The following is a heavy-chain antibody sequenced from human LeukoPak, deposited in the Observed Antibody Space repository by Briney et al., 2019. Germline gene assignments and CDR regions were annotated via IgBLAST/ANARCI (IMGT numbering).Heavy chain of an antibody. CDR2: ISAYNGNT. CDR1: GYTFTSYY. CDR3: ARAPSYDSSGYSNY. V-gene: IGHV1-18*04. D-gene: IGHD3-22*01. J-gene: IGHJ4*02. Sequence: ASVKVSCKASGYTFTSYYMHWVRQAPGQGLEWMGWISAYNGNTNYAQKLQGRVTMTTDTSTSTAYMELRSLRSDDTAVYYCARAPSYDSSGYSNYWGQGTLVTVSS.